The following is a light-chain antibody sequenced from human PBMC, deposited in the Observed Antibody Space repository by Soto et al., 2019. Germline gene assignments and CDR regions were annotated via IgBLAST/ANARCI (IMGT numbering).Light chain of an antibody. CDR2: TAS. V-gene: IGKV1-39*01. Sequence: DIQMTQSPSSLSAFVGDRVTIACRASQSIRIYLNWYQQKPGNAPMLLIHTASILQSGVPSRFRGSGSGTEFTLTISGLQPEDFASYDCQQSDKTPTFGGGTKVEMK. J-gene: IGKJ4*01. CDR1: QSIRIY. CDR3: QQSDKTPT.